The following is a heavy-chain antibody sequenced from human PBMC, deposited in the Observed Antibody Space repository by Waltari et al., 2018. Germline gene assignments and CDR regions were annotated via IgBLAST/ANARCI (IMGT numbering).Heavy chain of an antibody. CDR3: ARQWGGGDSYGHRYYFDY. D-gene: IGHD5-18*01. V-gene: IGHV4-39*01. CDR2: IYYSGRT. J-gene: IGHJ4*02. Sequence: QLQLQESGPGLVKPSETLSLTCTVSGGSISSSSYYWGWIRQPPGQGLEWFGTIYYSGRTYYNPALKSRVTISVDTSKNQFSLKLRSVTAADTSVYYCARQWGGGDSYGHRYYFDYWGQGTLVTVSS. CDR1: GGSISSSSYY.